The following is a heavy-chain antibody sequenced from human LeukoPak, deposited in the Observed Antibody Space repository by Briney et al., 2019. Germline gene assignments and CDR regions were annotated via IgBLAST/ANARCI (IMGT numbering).Heavy chain of an antibody. CDR1: GGSISGYY. Sequence: SETLSLTCTVSGGSISGYYWSWIRQPPGKGLEWIGYIYSSESTNYNPSLKSRVTISVDTSRNQFSLKLSSVTAADTAVYYCARYRAFDIWGQGTMVTVSS. D-gene: IGHD1-14*01. V-gene: IGHV4-59*01. CDR2: IYSSEST. J-gene: IGHJ3*02. CDR3: ARYRAFDI.